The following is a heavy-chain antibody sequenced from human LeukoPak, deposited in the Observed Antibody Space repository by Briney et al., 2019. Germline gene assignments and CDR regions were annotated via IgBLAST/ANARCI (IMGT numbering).Heavy chain of an antibody. CDR1: GGSFSGYY. CDR2: INHSGST. Sequence: PSETLSLTCAVYGGSFSGYYWSWIRQPPGKGLKWIGEINHSGSTNYNPSLKSRVAISVDTSKNQFSLKLSSVTAADTAMYYCARNIGDGYNSVGYWGQGTLVTVSS. CDR3: ARNIGDGYNSVGY. J-gene: IGHJ4*02. D-gene: IGHD5-24*01. V-gene: IGHV4-34*01.